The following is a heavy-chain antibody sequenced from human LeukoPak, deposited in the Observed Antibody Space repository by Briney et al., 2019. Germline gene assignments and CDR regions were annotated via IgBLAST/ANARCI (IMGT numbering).Heavy chain of an antibody. Sequence: ASVKVSCKAPGYTFTSYDINWVRQATGQGLEWMGWMNPNSGNTGYAQKFQGRVTMTRNTSISTAYMELSSLRSEDTAVYYCARGGVPAAMQKDYYYYYYMDVWGKGTTVTVSS. D-gene: IGHD2-2*01. CDR3: ARGGVPAAMQKDYYYYYYMDV. J-gene: IGHJ6*03. CDR1: GYTFTSYD. V-gene: IGHV1-8*01. CDR2: MNPNSGNT.